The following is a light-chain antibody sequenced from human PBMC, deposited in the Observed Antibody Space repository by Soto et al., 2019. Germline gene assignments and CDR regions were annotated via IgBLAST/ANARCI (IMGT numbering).Light chain of an antibody. CDR1: KLGDKY. J-gene: IGLJ1*01. CDR2: QDS. Sequence: SYELTQPPSVSVSPGQTASITCSGDKLGDKYACWYQPKPGQSPVLVIYQDSKRPSGIPERFSGSNSGNTATLTISGTQAMDEADYYCQAWDSSTAFYVFGTGPKLTVL. V-gene: IGLV3-1*01. CDR3: QAWDSSTAFYV.